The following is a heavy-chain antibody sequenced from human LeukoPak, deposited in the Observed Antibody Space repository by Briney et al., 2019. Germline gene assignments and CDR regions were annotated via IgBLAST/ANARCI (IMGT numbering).Heavy chain of an antibody. Sequence: GGSLRLSCAASGFTVSSNCMSWVRQAPGKGLEWVSYISHTGSTVSYADSVKGRFTISRDNAKNSLYLQMNSLKTEDTAVYYCTTEGEGIAVAGTRFYDYWGQGTLVTVSS. CDR1: GFTVSSNC. J-gene: IGHJ4*02. D-gene: IGHD6-19*01. CDR3: TTEGEGIAVAGTRFYDY. V-gene: IGHV3-48*04. CDR2: ISHTGSTV.